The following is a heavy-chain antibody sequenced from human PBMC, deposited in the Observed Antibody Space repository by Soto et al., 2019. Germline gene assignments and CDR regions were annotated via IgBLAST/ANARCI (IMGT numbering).Heavy chain of an antibody. CDR2: VYYSGST. D-gene: IGHD3-10*01. CDR1: GGSISSGDYY. CDR3: ARDGSGSYYPPYYYYGMDA. V-gene: IGHV4-30-4*01. Sequence: SETLSLTCTVSGGSISSGDYYWSWIRQPPGKGLEWIGYVYYSGSTYYNPSLKSRVTISVDTSKNQFSLKLSSVTAADTAVYYCARDGSGSYYPPYYYYGMDAWGQGTTVTVSS. J-gene: IGHJ6*02.